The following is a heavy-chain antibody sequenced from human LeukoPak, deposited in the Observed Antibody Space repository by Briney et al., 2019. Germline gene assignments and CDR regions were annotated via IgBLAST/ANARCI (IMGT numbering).Heavy chain of an antibody. CDR1: GDSISSASSY. D-gene: IGHD6-6*01. CDR3: ARFFYSSSSQIGH. Sequence: SETLSLTCTVSGDSISSASSYWGWIRQPPGKGLEWIGSLYYSGGTYYNPSLKSRVTISVDTSKNQFSLKLSSVTAADTAVYYCARFFYSSSSQIGHWGQGTLVTVSS. CDR2: LYYSGGT. V-gene: IGHV4-39*07. J-gene: IGHJ4*02.